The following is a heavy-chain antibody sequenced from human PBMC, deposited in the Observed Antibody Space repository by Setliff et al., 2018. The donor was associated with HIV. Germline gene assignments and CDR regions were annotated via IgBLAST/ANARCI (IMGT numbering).Heavy chain of an antibody. V-gene: IGHV4-39*01. J-gene: IGHJ5*02. CDR1: GGSISTSRYY. CDR3: ARRKGYCSGPSCLEFSWFDP. CDR2: INYRGNT. D-gene: IGHD2-2*01. Sequence: SETLSLTCTVSGGSISTSRYYWGWIRQPPGKGLEWIGSINYRGNTYYNPSLKSRAAISVDTSKNQFSLKLNSVTAADTAVYYCARRKGYCSGPSCLEFSWFDPWGQGTLVTVSS.